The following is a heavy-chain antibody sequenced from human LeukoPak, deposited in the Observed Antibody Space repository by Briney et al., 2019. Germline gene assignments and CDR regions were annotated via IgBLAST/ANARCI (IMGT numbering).Heavy chain of an antibody. CDR2: ISYDGSNK. J-gene: IGHJ6*02. CDR3: ATPYSRARGSLYGMDV. V-gene: IGHV3-30*03. D-gene: IGHD6-13*01. CDR1: GFTFSSYG. Sequence: PGGSLRLSCAASGFTFSSYGMHWVRQALGKGLEWVAVISYDGSNKYYADSVKGRFTISRDNSKNTLYLQMNSLRAEDTAVYYCATPYSRARGSLYGMDVWGQGATVTVSS.